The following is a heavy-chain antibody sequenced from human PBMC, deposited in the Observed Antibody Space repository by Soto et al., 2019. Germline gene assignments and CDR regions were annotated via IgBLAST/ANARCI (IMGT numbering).Heavy chain of an antibody. J-gene: IGHJ4*02. CDR2: ISTYNGNT. CDR1: GYTFTNYR. Sequence: QVQLVQSGGEVKKPGASVKVSCKASGYTFTNYRISWVRQAPGQGLEWMGWISTYNGNTHYAQKFQGRVTMTADTSTSTAYMDLGSLTSDDTAVYYCARDPYCGSACLDFDYWGQGTLVTVSS. D-gene: IGHD6-19*01. CDR3: ARDPYCGSACLDFDY. V-gene: IGHV1-18*01.